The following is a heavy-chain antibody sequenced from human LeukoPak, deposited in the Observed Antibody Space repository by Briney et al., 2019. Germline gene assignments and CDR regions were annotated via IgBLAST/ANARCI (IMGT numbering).Heavy chain of an antibody. CDR3: AIMGSAYGNAFDV. CDR2: IYYSGST. Sequence: SETLSLTCTVSGGSISSSSYYWGWIRQPPGKGLEWIGSIYYSGSTYYNPSLKSRVTISVDTSKNQFSLRLNSVTGADTGVYYCAIMGSAYGNAFDVWGQGTMVTVSP. CDR1: GGSISSSSYY. J-gene: IGHJ3*01. V-gene: IGHV4-39*07. D-gene: IGHD3-3*01.